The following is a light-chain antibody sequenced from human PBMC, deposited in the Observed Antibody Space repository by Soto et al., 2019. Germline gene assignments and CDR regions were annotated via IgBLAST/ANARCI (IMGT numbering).Light chain of an antibody. Sequence: EIVLTQSPGTLSLSPGERATLSCRASQSVSSSSLTWYQQKPCQAPRLLIYGASTRATGIPDRFSGSGSGTDFSLTISRLEPEDFAVYYCLQFDISPLYTFGQGTKVESK. J-gene: IGKJ2*01. CDR1: QSVSSSS. V-gene: IGKV3-20*01. CDR2: GAS. CDR3: LQFDISPLYT.